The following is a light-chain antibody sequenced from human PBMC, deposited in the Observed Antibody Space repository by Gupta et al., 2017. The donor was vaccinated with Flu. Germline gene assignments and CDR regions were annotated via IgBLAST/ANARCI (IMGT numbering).Light chain of an antibody. CDR1: QSVSNW. V-gene: IGKV1-5*03. CDR2: NAS. CDR3: QHKSSTPFP. J-gene: IGKJ1*01. Sequence: PSSLFASVGYSVTITCRARQSVSNWLDWYQQKPGNAPKILINNASKRESGVPSRFSGSGSGTEFTLTISSLQPEDFANYYCQHKSSTPFPFGRGTKVEIK.